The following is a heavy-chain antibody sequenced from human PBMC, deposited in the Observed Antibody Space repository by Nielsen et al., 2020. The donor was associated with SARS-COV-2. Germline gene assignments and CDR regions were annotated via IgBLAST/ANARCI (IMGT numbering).Heavy chain of an antibody. Sequence: GGSLRPSCAASGLTFSSYGMHWVRQAPGKGLEWVAVIWYDGSNKYYADSVKGRFTISRDNSKNTLYLQMNSLIAEDTAVYYCASHIVATGAFDYWGQGTLVTVSS. CDR3: ASHIVATGAFDY. D-gene: IGHD5-12*01. CDR2: IWYDGSNK. CDR1: GLTFSSYG. V-gene: IGHV3-33*01. J-gene: IGHJ4*02.